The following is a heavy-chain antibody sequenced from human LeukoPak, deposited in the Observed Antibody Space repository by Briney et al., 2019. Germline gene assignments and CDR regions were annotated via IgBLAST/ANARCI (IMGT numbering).Heavy chain of an antibody. J-gene: IGHJ4*02. CDR2: IKQDGSEK. V-gene: IGHV3-7*01. CDR3: ARDGFLNRFDY. CDR1: GFKLISFW. Sequence: GGSLRLSCAASGFKLISFWMAWVRQVPGKGLEWVASIKQDGSEKYYVDSVKGRFTMSRDNFKNSLYLQMNSLRAEDTAVYYCARDGFLNRFDYWGQGTLVTVSS. D-gene: IGHD1-14*01.